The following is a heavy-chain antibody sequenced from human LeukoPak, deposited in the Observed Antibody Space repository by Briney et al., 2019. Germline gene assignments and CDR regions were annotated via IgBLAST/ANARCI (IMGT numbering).Heavy chain of an antibody. CDR1: GFTFSSYG. CDR2: IWYDGSNK. V-gene: IGHV3-33*01. D-gene: IGHD7-27*01. Sequence: GRSLRLSCAASGFTFSSYGMHWVRQAPGKGLEWVAVIWYDGSNKYYADSVKGRFTISRDNSKNTLYLQMNSLRAEDTAVYYCAREGPKLGITGQFDYWGQGTLVTVSS. J-gene: IGHJ4*02. CDR3: AREGPKLGITGQFDY.